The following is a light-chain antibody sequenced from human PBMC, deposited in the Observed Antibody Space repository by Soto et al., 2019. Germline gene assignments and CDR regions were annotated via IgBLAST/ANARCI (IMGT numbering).Light chain of an antibody. CDR1: QPISTY. J-gene: IGKJ5*01. CDR2: DAS. Sequence: DIQMTQSPSSLSAAVGDRVTITCRASQPISTYLNWYQQKPGKAPRLLIYDASSLLSGVTSRFSGSGSGTDFTLTISSLLPEDFATYHCQQAYSTPRLTFGQGTRLEIK. CDR3: QQAYSTPRLT. V-gene: IGKV1-39*01.